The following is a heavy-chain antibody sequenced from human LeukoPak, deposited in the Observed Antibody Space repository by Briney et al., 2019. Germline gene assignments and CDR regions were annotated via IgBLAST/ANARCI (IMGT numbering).Heavy chain of an antibody. CDR1: GFTFSSYA. D-gene: IGHD6-19*01. V-gene: IGHV3-23*01. Sequence: RSGGSLRLSCAASGFTFSSYAMSWVRQAPGKGLEWVSAISGSGGSTYYADSVKGRFTISRDNSKNTLYLQMNSLRAEDTAVYYCAKDLGDSSGPYFDYWGQGTLVTVSS. CDR3: AKDLGDSSGPYFDY. CDR2: ISGSGGST. J-gene: IGHJ4*02.